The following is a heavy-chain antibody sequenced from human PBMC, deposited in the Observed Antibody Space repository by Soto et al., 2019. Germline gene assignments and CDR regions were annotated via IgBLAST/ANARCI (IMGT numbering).Heavy chain of an antibody. CDR2: ISYSGTT. V-gene: IGHV4-59*08. CDR1: GASISSYY. D-gene: IGHD1-26*01. J-gene: IGHJ6*03. CDR3: ARRREGDYYYFYIDV. Sequence: SETLSLTCTVSGASISSYYCSWIRQPPGKGLEWVGYISYSGTTNYNPSLRSRVTISVDTSKKQFSLQLSSVTAADTALYYCARRREGDYYYFYIDVWGKGTTVTVS.